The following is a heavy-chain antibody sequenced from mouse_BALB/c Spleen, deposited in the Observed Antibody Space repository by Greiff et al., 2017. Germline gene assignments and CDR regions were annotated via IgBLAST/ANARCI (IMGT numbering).Heavy chain of an antibody. J-gene: IGHJ4*01. Sequence: EVKLQESGPGLVKPSQSLSLTCTVTGYSITSDYAWNWIRQFPGNKLEWMGYISYSGSTSYNPSLKSRISITRDTSKNQFFLQLNSVTTEDTATYYCARQDLGYDRAMDYWGQGTSVTVAS. D-gene: IGHD2-14*01. CDR3: ARQDLGYDRAMDY. CDR1: GYSITSDYA. CDR2: ISYSGST. V-gene: IGHV3-2*02.